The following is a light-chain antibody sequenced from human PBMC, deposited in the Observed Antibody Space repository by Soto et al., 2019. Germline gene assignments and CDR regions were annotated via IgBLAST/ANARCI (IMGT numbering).Light chain of an antibody. CDR2: TAS. CDR3: QHRHSYPIT. Sequence: DIQLTQSPSLLSASVGDRVTITCRASQGISSFIAWYQQKPGKAPKLLIHTASTLQSGVPSRFSGSGSGTEFTLTISSLQPEDFATYYCQHRHSYPITFGQGTRLEIK. J-gene: IGKJ5*01. CDR1: QGISSF. V-gene: IGKV1-9*01.